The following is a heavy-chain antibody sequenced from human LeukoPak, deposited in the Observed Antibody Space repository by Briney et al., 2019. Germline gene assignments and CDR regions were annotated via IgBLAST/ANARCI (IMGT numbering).Heavy chain of an antibody. CDR1: GGSISSSSYY. V-gene: IGHV4-39*07. CDR3: ARAAQDGHYYYMDV. CDR2: IYYSGST. D-gene: IGHD4-17*01. J-gene: IGHJ6*03. Sequence: PSETLSLTCTVSGGSISSSSYYWGWIRQPPGKGLEWIGSIYYSGSTYYNPSLKSRVTISVDTSKNQFSLQLNSVTPEDTAVYYCARAAQDGHYYYMDVWGKGTTVTVSS.